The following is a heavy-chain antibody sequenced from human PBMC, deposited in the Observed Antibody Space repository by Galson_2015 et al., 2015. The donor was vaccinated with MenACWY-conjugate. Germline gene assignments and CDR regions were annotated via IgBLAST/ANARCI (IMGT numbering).Heavy chain of an antibody. CDR2: MYYSGSA. Sequence: LSLTCTVSGGSINSYYWSWIRQPPWKGLEWIGYMYYSGSANYNPSLKSRVTISVDTSKNQFSLTMTSVTAADTAVYYCARGVNLASMAGYWGQGTLVTVSS. CDR1: GGSINSYY. J-gene: IGHJ4*02. CDR3: ARGVNLASMAGY. V-gene: IGHV4-59*01. D-gene: IGHD3-3*02.